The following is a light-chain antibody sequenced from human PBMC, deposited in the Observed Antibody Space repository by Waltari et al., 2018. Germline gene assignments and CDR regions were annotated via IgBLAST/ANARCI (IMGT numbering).Light chain of an antibody. Sequence: QSALTQPASVSGSPGQSITISCTGTSSDVGGYNYVSWYQQHPGKAPKRMIYEVSTRPSGVSNRFSGSKSGNTASLTISGLQAEDEADYYCSSYTSSSTLVFGGGTKLTVL. CDR1: SSDVGGYNY. CDR2: EVS. CDR3: SSYTSSSTLV. J-gene: IGLJ2*01. V-gene: IGLV2-14*01.